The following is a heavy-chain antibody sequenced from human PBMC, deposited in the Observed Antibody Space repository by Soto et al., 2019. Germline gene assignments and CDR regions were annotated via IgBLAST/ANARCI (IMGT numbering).Heavy chain of an antibody. J-gene: IGHJ4*02. CDR3: ARDLTGTTNY. V-gene: IGHV1-3*01. Sequence: QVQLVQSGAEVKKPGASVKVSCKASGYTFTSYAMHWVRQAPGQRLEWMGWINAGNGNTKNSQKFQGRVTITRDTSESTAYMELSSLRSEDTAVYYCARDLTGTTNYWGQGTLVTVSS. D-gene: IGHD1-7*01. CDR2: INAGNGNT. CDR1: GYTFTSYA.